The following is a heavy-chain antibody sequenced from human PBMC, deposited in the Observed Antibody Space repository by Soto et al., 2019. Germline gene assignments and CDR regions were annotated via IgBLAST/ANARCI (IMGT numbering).Heavy chain of an antibody. V-gene: IGHV3-23*01. CDR1: GFTFSTFS. J-gene: IGHJ5*01. Sequence: GGSLRLSCAASGFTFSTFSMSWVRQAPGKGLEWVSAISGGAGGTYYADSVKGRFTISRDISTNTLDLQMNSLRAEDTAIYYCTKHLSRGVFESWGQGT. D-gene: IGHD3-10*01. CDR3: TKHLSRGVFES. CDR2: ISGGAGGT.